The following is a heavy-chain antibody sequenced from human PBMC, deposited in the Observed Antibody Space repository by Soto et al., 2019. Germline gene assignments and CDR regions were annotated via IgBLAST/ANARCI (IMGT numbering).Heavy chain of an antibody. CDR1: GYTFKSFY. Sequence: QVQLVQSGAEVKKPGASVKVSCTASGYTFKSFYMHWVRQAPGQGLEWIGMINPTDGSVSFAQKFQDIVTLTTDRPTSTVYMELSSLTREDTAVYFCAIDFGRHGAVDTTGWFDPWGQGTLVTVSS. J-gene: IGHJ5*02. CDR3: AIDFGRHGAVDTTGWFDP. D-gene: IGHD3-3*01. CDR2: INPTDGSV. V-gene: IGHV1-46*02.